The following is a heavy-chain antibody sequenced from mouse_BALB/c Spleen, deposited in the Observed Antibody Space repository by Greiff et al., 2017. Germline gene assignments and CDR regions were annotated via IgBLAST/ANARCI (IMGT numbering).Heavy chain of an antibody. CDR2: IRDKANGYTS. V-gene: IGHV7-3*02. Sequence: DVHLVESGGGLVQPGGSLRLSCATSGFTFTDYYMSWVRQPPGKALEWLGVIRDKANGYTSEYSVSVKGRFTISRDNSQSILYLQMNTLRAEDSSTYYCARGRDGYPGWFAYGGRGTRDSVSA. CDR1: GFTFTDYY. J-gene: IGHJ3*01. D-gene: IGHD2-3*01. CDR3: ARGRDGYPGWFAY.